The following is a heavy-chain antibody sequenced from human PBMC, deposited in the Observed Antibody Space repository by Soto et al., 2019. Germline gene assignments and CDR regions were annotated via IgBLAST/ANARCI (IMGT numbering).Heavy chain of an antibody. Sequence: EVQLVESGGGLVKPGGSLRLSCAASGFTFSSYSMNWVRQAPGKGLEWVASISSNSRHTQYADSVKGRFTISRDNAKNSLFLQMNSLRAEDKAVYYCARSEEGLYSTGDSCYNYWGQGTLVTVSA. CDR2: ISSNSRHT. D-gene: IGHD2-15*01. CDR3: ARSEEGLYSTGDSCYNY. CDR1: GFTFSSYS. V-gene: IGHV3-21*01. J-gene: IGHJ4*02.